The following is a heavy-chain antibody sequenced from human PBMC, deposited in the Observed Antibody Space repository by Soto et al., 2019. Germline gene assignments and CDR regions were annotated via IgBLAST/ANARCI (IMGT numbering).Heavy chain of an antibody. V-gene: IGHV3-74*01. J-gene: IGHJ4*02. D-gene: IGHD1-7*01. CDR1: GFSFSDYR. CDR3: ATGLYRDWYYTLLH. CDR2: INGDGSTK. Sequence: EVQLVESGGGLVQPGGSLRLSCAASGFSFSDYRMHWVRQDPGKGLVWISRINGDGSTKNYADSVKGRFTISRDNAENTRYLHMNRLRDGDTAVYFCATGLYRDWYYTLLHWGQGALVTVSS.